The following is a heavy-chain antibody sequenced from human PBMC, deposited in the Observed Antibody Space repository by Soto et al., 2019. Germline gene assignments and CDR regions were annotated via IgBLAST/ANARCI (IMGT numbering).Heavy chain of an antibody. V-gene: IGHV4-31*03. D-gene: IGHD3-22*01. CDR2: IYYSGST. CDR1: GGSISGGNYY. J-gene: IGHJ5*02. CDR3: ARTSYDSSGTAADP. Sequence: SETLSLTCTVSGGSISGGNYYWSWIRQHPGKGLEWIGYIYYSGSTYYNPSLKSRVTISVDTSKNQFSLKLSSVTAADTAVYYCARTSYDSSGTAADPWGQGTLVTVSS.